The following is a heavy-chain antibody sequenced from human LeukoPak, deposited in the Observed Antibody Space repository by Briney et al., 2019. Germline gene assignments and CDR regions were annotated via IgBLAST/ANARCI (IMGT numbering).Heavy chain of an antibody. CDR1: GFTFSSYS. Sequence: GGSLRLSCAASGFTFSSYSMSWVRQAPGKGPEWTSYLSGSGSTIHYADSVKGRFTISRDNANNSLYLQMNSLRADDTAIYYCARDVTYYYDSSTYSLDCWGQGTLVTVSS. CDR2: LSGSGSTI. CDR3: ARDVTYYYDSSTYSLDC. J-gene: IGHJ4*02. D-gene: IGHD3-22*01. V-gene: IGHV3-48*01.